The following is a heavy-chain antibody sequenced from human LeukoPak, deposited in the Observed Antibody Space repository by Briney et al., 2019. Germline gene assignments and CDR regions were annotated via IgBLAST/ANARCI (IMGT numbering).Heavy chain of an antibody. J-gene: IGHJ6*03. CDR3: AGGSWDYYGSGSYGPYMDV. CDR1: GYTFTSYY. Sequence: ASVKVSCKASGYTFTSYYMHWVRQAPGQGLEWMGWISAYNGNTNYAQKLQGRVTMTTDTSTSTAYMELRSLRSDDTAVYYCAGGSWDYYGSGSYGPYMDVWGKGTTVTVSS. V-gene: IGHV1-18*04. D-gene: IGHD3-10*01. CDR2: ISAYNGNT.